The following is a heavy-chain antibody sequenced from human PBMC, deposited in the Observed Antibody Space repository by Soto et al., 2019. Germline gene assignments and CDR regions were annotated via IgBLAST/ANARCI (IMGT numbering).Heavy chain of an antibody. CDR1: GASISSYNY. CDR3: ARSQTTVTSYDY. V-gene: IGHV4-59*01. CDR2: IYYSGST. Sequence: PSETLSLTCNVSGASISSYNYWGWFRQPPGKGLEWIGYIYYSGSTNYNPSLKSRVTISVDTSKNQFSLKLSSVTAADTAVYYCARSQTTVTSYDYWGQGTLVTVSS. D-gene: IGHD4-17*01. J-gene: IGHJ4*02.